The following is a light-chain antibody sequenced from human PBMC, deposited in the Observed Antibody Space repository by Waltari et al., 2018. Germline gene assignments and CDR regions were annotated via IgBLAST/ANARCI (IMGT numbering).Light chain of an antibody. Sequence: DIQMTQSPSSLSASVGDRVAITCRASQSISRYLNWYQQKPGKAPKLLIYAASSLQSGVPSRFSGSGSGTDFTLTISSLQPEDFATYYCQQYLLFWTFGQGTRVEIK. CDR2: AAS. CDR3: QQYLLFWT. V-gene: IGKV1-39*01. J-gene: IGKJ1*01. CDR1: QSISRY.